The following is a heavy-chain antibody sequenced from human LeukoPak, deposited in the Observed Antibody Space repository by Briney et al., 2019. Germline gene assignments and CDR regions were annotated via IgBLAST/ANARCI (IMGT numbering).Heavy chain of an antibody. V-gene: IGHV1-2*02. J-gene: IGHJ4*02. CDR1: GYTFTGYY. Sequence: ASVKVSCKASGYTFTGYYRHWVRQAPGQGLEWMGWTNPNSGGTNYAQKFQGRVTMTRDTSISTAYMELSRLRSDDTAVYYCARDVTYCSSTSCFPPDYWGQGTLVTVSS. CDR3: ARDVTYCSSTSCFPPDY. CDR2: TNPNSGGT. D-gene: IGHD2-2*01.